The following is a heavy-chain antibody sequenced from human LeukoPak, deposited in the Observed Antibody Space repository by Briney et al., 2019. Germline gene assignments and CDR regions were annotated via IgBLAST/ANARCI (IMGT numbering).Heavy chain of an antibody. CDR3: TRVGYIDEGIDY. D-gene: IGHD5-24*01. V-gene: IGHV3-7*04. Sequence: GGSLRLSCAASGFTFSGYGMHWVRQAPGKGLEWVANIKQDGSKKSYVDSVKGRFTISRGNAKNSLYLQMNSLRAEDTAIYYCTRVGYIDEGIDYWGQGTLVTVSS. CDR1: GFTFSGYG. J-gene: IGHJ4*02. CDR2: IKQDGSKK.